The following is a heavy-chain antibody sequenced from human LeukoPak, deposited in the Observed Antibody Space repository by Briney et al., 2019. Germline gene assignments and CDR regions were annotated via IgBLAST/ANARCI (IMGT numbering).Heavy chain of an antibody. Sequence: SVKVSCKASGGTFSGYAISWVRQAPGQGLEWMGGIIPIFGTANYAQKFQGRVTITTDESTSTAYMELSRLRSDDTAVYYCARDSEWFGPYNWFDPWGQGTLVTVSS. CDR2: IIPIFGTA. CDR3: ARDSEWFGPYNWFDP. CDR1: GGTFSGYA. D-gene: IGHD3-10*01. V-gene: IGHV1-69*05. J-gene: IGHJ5*02.